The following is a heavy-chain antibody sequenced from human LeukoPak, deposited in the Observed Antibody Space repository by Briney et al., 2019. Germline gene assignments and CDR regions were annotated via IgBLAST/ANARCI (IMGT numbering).Heavy chain of an antibody. V-gene: IGHV4-4*07. CDR3: ARVVGWDCSGGSCYTGSSLYYYYYMDV. Sequence: SETLSLTCTVSGGSISSYCWSSIRQPAGKGLEWIRRIYTSGSTNHNPSLKSRVTMSVDTSKNQFSLKLSSVTAADTAVYYCARVVGWDCSGGSCYTGSSLYYYYYMDVWGKGTTVTVSS. J-gene: IGHJ6*03. CDR1: GGSISSYC. D-gene: IGHD2-15*01. CDR2: IYTSGST.